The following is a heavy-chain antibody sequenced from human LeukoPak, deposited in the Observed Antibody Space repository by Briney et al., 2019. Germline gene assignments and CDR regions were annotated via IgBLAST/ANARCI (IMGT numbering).Heavy chain of an antibody. CDR1: GGSISSSSYY. V-gene: IGHV4-39*01. CDR3: ARHVEHYYDSSGYYSDY. D-gene: IGHD3-22*01. J-gene: IGHJ4*02. CDR2: IYYSGST. Sequence: PSETLSLTCTVSGGSISSSSYYWGWIRQPPGKGLEWIGSIYYSGSTYYNPSLKSRVTISVDTSKNQFSLKLSSVTAADTAVYYWARHVEHYYDSSGYYSDYWGQGTLVTVSS.